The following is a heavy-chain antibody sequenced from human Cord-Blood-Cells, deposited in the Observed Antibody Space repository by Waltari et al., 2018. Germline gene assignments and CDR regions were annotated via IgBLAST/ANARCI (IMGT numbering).Heavy chain of an antibody. CDR1: GGTFSSYA. CDR3: ARGTGCGGDCSFAFDI. J-gene: IGHJ3*02. Sequence: QVQLVQSGAEVKKPGSSVKVSCKASGGTFSSYATSWVRQAPGQGLEWMGGIIPIFGTANYAQKFQGRVTITADESTSTAYMELSSLRSEDTAVYYCARGTGCGGDCSFAFDIWGQGTMVTVSS. V-gene: IGHV1-69*01. CDR2: IIPIFGTA. D-gene: IGHD2-21*02.